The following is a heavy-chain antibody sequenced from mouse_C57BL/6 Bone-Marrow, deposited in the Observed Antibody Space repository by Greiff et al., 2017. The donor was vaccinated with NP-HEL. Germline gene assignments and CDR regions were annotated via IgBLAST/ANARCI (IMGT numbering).Heavy chain of an antibody. V-gene: IGHV5-16*01. Sequence: EVKVVESEGGLVQPGSSMKLSCTASGFTFSDYYMAWVRQVPEKGLEWVANINYDGSSTYYLDSLKSRFIISRDNAKNILYLQMSSLKSEDTATYYCAREGYDGYYGYWGQGTTLTVSS. D-gene: IGHD2-3*01. CDR1: GFTFSDYY. CDR2: INYDGSST. CDR3: AREGYDGYYGY. J-gene: IGHJ2*01.